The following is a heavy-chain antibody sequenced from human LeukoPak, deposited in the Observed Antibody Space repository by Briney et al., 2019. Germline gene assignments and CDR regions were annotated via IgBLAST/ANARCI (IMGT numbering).Heavy chain of an antibody. D-gene: IGHD3/OR15-3a*01. Sequence: PSETLSLTCTVSGGSISSYYWSWIRQPPGKGLEWIGYIYYSGSTNYNPSLKSRVTISVDTSKNQFSLKVSSVTAADMAVYYCARRTGYYDGFDYWGQGTLVTVSS. V-gene: IGHV4-59*01. CDR1: GGSISSYY. J-gene: IGHJ4*02. CDR3: ARRTGYYDGFDY. CDR2: IYYSGST.